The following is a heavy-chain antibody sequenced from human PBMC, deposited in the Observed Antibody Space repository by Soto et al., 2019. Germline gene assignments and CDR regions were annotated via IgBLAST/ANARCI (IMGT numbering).Heavy chain of an antibody. CDR2: ISGSGGST. D-gene: IGHD6-19*01. CDR3: AKDLSSGWGPGWFDP. V-gene: IGHV3-23*01. CDR1: GFTFSSYA. J-gene: IGHJ5*02. Sequence: LRLSCAASGFTFSSYAMSWVRQAPGKGLEWVSAISGSGGSTYYADSVKGRFTISRDNSKNTLYLQMNSLRAEDTAVYYCAKDLSSGWGPGWFDPWGQGTLVTVPQ.